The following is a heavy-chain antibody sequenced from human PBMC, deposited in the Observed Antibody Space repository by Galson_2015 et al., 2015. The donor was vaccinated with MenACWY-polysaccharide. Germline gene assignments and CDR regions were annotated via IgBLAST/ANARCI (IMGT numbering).Heavy chain of an antibody. CDR3: AGIPSTMTSFGWFGP. J-gene: IGHJ5*02. Sequence: TLSLTCNVSGGSISSSGYHWTWIRQHPRKGLEWIGYIFNRGGTNTNPSLESRVTVSAGRSKNQFSLKLSSVTAADTAVYYCAGIPSTMTSFGWFGPWGQGTLVTVSS. CDR1: GGSISSSGYH. D-gene: IGHD4-17*01. V-gene: IGHV4-31*03. CDR2: IFNRGGT.